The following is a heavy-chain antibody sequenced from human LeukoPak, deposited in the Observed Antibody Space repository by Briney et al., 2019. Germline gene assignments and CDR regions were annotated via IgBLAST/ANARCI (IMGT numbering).Heavy chain of an antibody. CDR2: ISSSSSYI. CDR3: ARDLDPYSSSWLLPYFDY. CDR1: GFTFSSYS. Sequence: GGSLRLSCAASGFTFSSYSMNWVRQAPGKGLEWVSSISSSSSYIYYADSVKGRFTISRDNAKNSLYLQMNSLRAEDTAVYYCARDLDPYSSSWLLPYFDYWGQGTLVTVSS. D-gene: IGHD6-13*01. J-gene: IGHJ4*02. V-gene: IGHV3-21*01.